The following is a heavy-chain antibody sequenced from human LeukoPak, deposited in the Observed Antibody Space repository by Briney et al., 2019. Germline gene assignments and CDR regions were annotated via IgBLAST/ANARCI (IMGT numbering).Heavy chain of an antibody. CDR3: AKGRRPSQWFLSLDAFDV. CDR1: GFTFSNYA. CDR2: LPGSADTT. D-gene: IGHD3-3*01. J-gene: IGHJ3*01. Sequence: PGGSLRLSCAASGFTFSNYAMTWVRQAPGKGLEWVSTLPGSADTTYYADSVAGRFTIFRDNSQSTLSLHMSSLRPEDTALYFCAKGRRPSQWFLSLDAFDVWGRGTMVTVSS. V-gene: IGHV3-23*01.